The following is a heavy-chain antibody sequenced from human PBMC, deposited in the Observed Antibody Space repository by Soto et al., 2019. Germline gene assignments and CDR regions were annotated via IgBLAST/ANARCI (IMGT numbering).Heavy chain of an antibody. D-gene: IGHD5-18*01. CDR3: ARGRYSYGPTKSYYFDY. CDR1: GYTFTGYY. Sequence: QVQLVQSGAEVKKPGASVKVSCKASGYTFTGYYMHWVRQAPGQGLEWMGWINPNSGGTNYAQKFRGRVTMTRDTSISTAYMELSRLRSDDTAVYYCARGRYSYGPTKSYYFDYWGQGTLVTVSS. J-gene: IGHJ4*02. V-gene: IGHV1-2*02. CDR2: INPNSGGT.